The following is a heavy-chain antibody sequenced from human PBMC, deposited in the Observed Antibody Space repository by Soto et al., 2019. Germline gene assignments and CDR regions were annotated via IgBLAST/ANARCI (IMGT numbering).Heavy chain of an antibody. V-gene: IGHV2-5*02. D-gene: IGHD2-21*01. CDR3: AHLILRGINHSFDY. CDR1: GFSLSTSGMG. Sequence: QITLKESGPPLVKPTQTLTLTCTFSGFSLSTSGMGVGWIRQPPGKALEWLAVIYWDDDKQYRHSLRSRLTITKVTSKSQVVVTMTNVDPEDTATYYCAHLILRGINHSFDYWGEGSLVTVSS. CDR2: IYWDDDK. J-gene: IGHJ4*02.